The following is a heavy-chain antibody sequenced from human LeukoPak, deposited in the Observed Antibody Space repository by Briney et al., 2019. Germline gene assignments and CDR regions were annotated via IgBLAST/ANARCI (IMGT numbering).Heavy chain of an antibody. V-gene: IGHV3-7*01. CDR2: IKQDGSEK. D-gene: IGHD3-22*01. J-gene: IGHJ4*02. Sequence: GGSLRLSCAASGFTFSDYWMSWVRQAPGKGLEWVAHIKQDGSEKYYVDSVKGRFTISRDDAKKSLYLQMNSLRAEDTAVYYCASDRDYYDSSGYLFDDWGQGTLVTASS. CDR1: GFTFSDYW. CDR3: ASDRDYYDSSGYLFDD.